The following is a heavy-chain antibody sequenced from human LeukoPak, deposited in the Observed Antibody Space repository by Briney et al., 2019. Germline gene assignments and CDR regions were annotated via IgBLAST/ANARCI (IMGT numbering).Heavy chain of an antibody. Sequence: SETLSLTCTVSGGSIGSYYWSSIRQPPGKGLEWIGYIYYSGSTNYNPSLKSRVTISVDTSKNQFSLKLSSVTAPDTAVYYCARIKYYYDSSGYAHWYFDLWGRGTLVTVSS. D-gene: IGHD3-22*01. V-gene: IGHV4-59*01. CDR2: IYYSGST. J-gene: IGHJ2*01. CDR1: GGSIGSYY. CDR3: ARIKYYYDSSGYAHWYFDL.